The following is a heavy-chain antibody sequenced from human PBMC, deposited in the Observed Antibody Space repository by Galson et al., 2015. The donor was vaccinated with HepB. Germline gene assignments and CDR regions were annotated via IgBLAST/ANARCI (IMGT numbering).Heavy chain of an antibody. CDR3: ARDYSSGYYGNFDF. D-gene: IGHD6-19*01. J-gene: IGHJ4*02. CDR1: GYTFTNYG. CDR2: ISAYNGHT. Sequence: SVKVSCKASGYTFTNYGVSWVRQAPGQGLEWMGWISAYNGHTNYERKLQGRVTMTTDTSSSTAYMELRSLRSDDTAVYYCARDYSSGYYGNFDFWGQGTLVTVSS. V-gene: IGHV1-18*01.